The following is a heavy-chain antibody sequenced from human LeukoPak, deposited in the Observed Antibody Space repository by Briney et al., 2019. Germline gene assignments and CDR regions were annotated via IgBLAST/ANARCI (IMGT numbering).Heavy chain of an antibody. CDR3: ARVLGYSYGYAFDI. V-gene: IGHV4-61*05. D-gene: IGHD5-18*01. CDR2: IYYSGST. Sequence: SETLSLTCTVSGGSISSSSYYWGWIRQPPGKGLEWIGYIYYSGSTNYNPSLKSRVTISVDTSKNQFSLKLSSVTAADTAVYYCARVLGYSYGYAFDIWGQGTMVTVSS. J-gene: IGHJ3*02. CDR1: GGSISSSSYY.